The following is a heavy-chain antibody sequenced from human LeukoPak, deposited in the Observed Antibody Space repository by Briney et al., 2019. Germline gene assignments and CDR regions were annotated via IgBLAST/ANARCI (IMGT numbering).Heavy chain of an antibody. CDR1: GFTFDDYG. D-gene: IGHD5-12*01. CDR3: ARKWLSNAFDI. Sequence: GGSLRLSCAASGFTFDDYGMSWVRQARGKGLEWVSGINWNGGRTGYADSVKGRFTISRDNAKKSLYLQMNSLRAEDTALYYCARKWLSNAFDIWGQGTMVTVSS. V-gene: IGHV3-20*04. J-gene: IGHJ3*02. CDR2: INWNGGRT.